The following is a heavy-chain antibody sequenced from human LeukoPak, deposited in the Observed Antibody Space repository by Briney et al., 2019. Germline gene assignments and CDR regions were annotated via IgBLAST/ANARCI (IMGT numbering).Heavy chain of an antibody. D-gene: IGHD1-14*01. V-gene: IGHV3-74*01. Sequence: GGSLRLSCAASGFTFSSYWMHWVRQAPGKGLVWVSRIDNDGSSTTYADSVKGRFTISRDNAKNTLYLQMNSLRAEDTAVYYCVREPQAEYYFDYWGQGTLVTVSS. J-gene: IGHJ4*02. CDR1: GFTFSSYW. CDR2: IDNDGSST. CDR3: VREPQAEYYFDY.